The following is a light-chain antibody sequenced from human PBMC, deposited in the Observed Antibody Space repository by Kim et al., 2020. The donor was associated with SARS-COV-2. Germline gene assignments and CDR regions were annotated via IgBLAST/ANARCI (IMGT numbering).Light chain of an antibody. CDR2: DVT. CDR1: SSDVGYYNV. J-gene: IGLJ2*01. Sequence: QSALTQPRSVSGSPGQSVTISCTGTSSDVGYYNVVSWYQQHPGKAPKLLIYDVTKRPSGVPDRFSGSKSGNTASLTISGLQADDEADYYCCSYAGSHTSTFGGETQLTVL. V-gene: IGLV2-11*01. CDR3: CSYAGSHTST.